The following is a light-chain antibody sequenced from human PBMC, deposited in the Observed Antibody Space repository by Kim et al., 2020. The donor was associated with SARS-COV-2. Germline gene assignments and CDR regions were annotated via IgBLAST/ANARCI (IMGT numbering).Light chain of an antibody. CDR1: QSVSSY. CDR3: QQYGSSPRT. V-gene: IGKV3-20*01. CDR2: GAS. J-gene: IGKJ2*01. Sequence: EIVLTQSPGTLSLSPRERATLSCRASQSVSSYLAWYQQKPGQAPRLLIYGASSRATGIPDRFSGSGSGTDFTVTISRLEPEDFAVYYCQQYGSSPRTFGQGTKLEI.